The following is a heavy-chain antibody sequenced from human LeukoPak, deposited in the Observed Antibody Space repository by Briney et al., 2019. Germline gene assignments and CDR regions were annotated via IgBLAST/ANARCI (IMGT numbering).Heavy chain of an antibody. CDR1: GGTFSSYA. V-gene: IGHV1-69*04. CDR2: IIPFLTLT. J-gene: IGHJ4*02. CDR3: ARSLNFASPMTFDY. D-gene: IGHD3-16*01. Sequence: ASVKVSCKASGGTFSSYAINWVRQAPGQGLEWLGRIIPFLTLTNYAQNFQDRVTITADKSTSTAYMELSSLRSEDTAMYYCARSLNFASPMTFDYWGQGTLVTVSS.